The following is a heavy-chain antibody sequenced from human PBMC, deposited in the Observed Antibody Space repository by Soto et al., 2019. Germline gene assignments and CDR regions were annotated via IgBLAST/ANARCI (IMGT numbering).Heavy chain of an antibody. CDR3: ARGWFGELSFFDY. CDR2: INHSGST. D-gene: IGHD3-10*01. Sequence: SETLSLTCAVYGGSFSGYYWIWIRQPPGKGLEWIGEINHSGSTNYNPSLKSRVTISVDTSKNQFSLKLSSVTAADTAVYYCARGWFGELSFFDYWGQGTLVTVSS. J-gene: IGHJ4*02. CDR1: GGSFSGYY. V-gene: IGHV4-34*01.